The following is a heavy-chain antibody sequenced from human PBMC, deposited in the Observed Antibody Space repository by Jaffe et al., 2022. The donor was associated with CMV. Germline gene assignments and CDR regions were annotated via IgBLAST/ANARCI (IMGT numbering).Heavy chain of an antibody. D-gene: IGHD1-26*01. Sequence: EVQLVESGGGLVQPGGSLRLSCAASGFTFSSYWMSWVRQAPGKGLEWVANIKQDGSEKYYVDSVKGRFTISRDNAKNSLYLQMNSLRAEDTAVYYCARDRYFDGSYFDYWGQGTLVTVSS. V-gene: IGHV3-7*01. CDR2: IKQDGSEK. CDR1: GFTFSSYW. CDR3: ARDRYFDGSYFDY. J-gene: IGHJ4*02.